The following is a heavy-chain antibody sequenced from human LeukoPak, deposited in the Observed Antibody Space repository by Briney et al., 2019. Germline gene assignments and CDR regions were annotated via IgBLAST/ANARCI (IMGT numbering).Heavy chain of an antibody. D-gene: IGHD1-20*01. CDR1: GFTFSSYS. J-gene: IGHJ3*02. CDR2: ISSSSSYI. CDR3: ARDRVTGDAFDI. V-gene: IGHV3-21*01. Sequence: PGGSLRLSCAASGFTFSSYSMNWVRQAPGKGLEWVSSISSSSSYIYYADSVKGRFTISRDNAKNSLYLQMNSLRAEDTAVYYCARDRVTGDAFDIWGQGTMVTVSS.